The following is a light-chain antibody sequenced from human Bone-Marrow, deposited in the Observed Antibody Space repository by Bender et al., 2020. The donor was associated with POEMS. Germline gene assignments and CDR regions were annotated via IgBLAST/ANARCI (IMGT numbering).Light chain of an antibody. J-gene: IGLJ2*01. Sequence: SYEVTQPPSVSVSPGQTASITCSGDDLGDKYVAWYQQKPGQSPVLVIYQDTKRPSGIPERFSGYNSGNTATLTISGTQAMDEADYYCQAWDTYSVIFGGGTKLTDL. CDR1: DLGDKY. V-gene: IGLV3-1*01. CDR2: QDT. CDR3: QAWDTYSVI.